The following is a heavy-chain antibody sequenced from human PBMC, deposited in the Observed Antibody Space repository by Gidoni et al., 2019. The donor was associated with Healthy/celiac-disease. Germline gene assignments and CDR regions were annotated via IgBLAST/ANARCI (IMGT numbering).Heavy chain of an antibody. J-gene: IGHJ4*02. CDR1: GCTFSYYA. D-gene: IGHD3-10*01. CDR2: ISNTGGTT. V-gene: IGHV3-23*01. Sequence: EVQLLESGGGLVQPGGSLRLSCAASGCTFSYYAMTWVRQAPGKGLEWVSSISNTGGTTFCADSVKGRCTISRDNSQNTLYLQMNSLRVEDTALYYCARISGASASDFWGQGTLVTVSS. CDR3: ARISGASASDF.